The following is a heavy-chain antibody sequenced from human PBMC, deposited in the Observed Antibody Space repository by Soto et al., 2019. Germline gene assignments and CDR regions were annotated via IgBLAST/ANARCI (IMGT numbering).Heavy chain of an antibody. CDR2: ISGSGGST. D-gene: IGHD4-17*01. V-gene: IGHV3-23*01. J-gene: IGHJ1*01. CDR1: GFTFSSYA. CDR3: AKAPFRDPVTTYAYFQH. Sequence: EVQLLESGGGLVQPGGSLRLSCAASGFTFSSYAMSWVRQAPGKGLEWVSAISGSGGSTYYADSVKGRFTISRDNSKNTMYLQMHSLRAEDTAVYYCAKAPFRDPVTTYAYFQHWGQGTLVTVSS.